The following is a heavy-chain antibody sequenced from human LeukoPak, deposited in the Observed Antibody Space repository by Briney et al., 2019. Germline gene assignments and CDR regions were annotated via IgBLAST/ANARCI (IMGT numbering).Heavy chain of an antibody. D-gene: IGHD2-15*01. CDR2: INPNSGGT. CDR3: AREHCSGGGCYDWFDP. V-gene: IGHV1-2*02. Sequence: ASVKVSCKASGYTFTGYYMHWVRQAPGQGLEWMGWINPNSGGTNYAQKFQGRVTMTRDTSISTAYMELSRLRSDDTAVYYCAREHCSGGGCYDWFDPWGQGTLVTVSS. CDR1: GYTFTGYY. J-gene: IGHJ5*02.